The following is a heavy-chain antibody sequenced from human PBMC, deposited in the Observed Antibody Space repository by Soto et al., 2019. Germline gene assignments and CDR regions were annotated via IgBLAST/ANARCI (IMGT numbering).Heavy chain of an antibody. J-gene: IGHJ4*02. CDR1: GFTFSSYA. D-gene: IGHD3-10*01. Sequence: GGSLRLSCAASGFTFSSYAMSWVRQAPGKGLEWVSAISGSGGSTYYADSVKGRFTISRDNSKNTLYLQMNSLRAEDTAVYYCAKDPNSYLWFGELLLDYWGQGSLVTVSS. V-gene: IGHV3-23*01. CDR3: AKDPNSYLWFGELLLDY. CDR2: ISGSGGST.